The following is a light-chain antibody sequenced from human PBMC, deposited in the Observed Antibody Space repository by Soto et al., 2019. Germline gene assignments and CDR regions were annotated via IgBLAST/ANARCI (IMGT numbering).Light chain of an antibody. CDR1: QSVSSY. V-gene: IGKV3-20*01. J-gene: IGKJ4*01. CDR3: QQYGSSPLLT. CDR2: GAS. Sequence: EVVLTQSPGTLSLPPGERATLSCRASQSVSSYLAWYQQKPGQAPRLLIYGASSRATGIPDRFSGSGSGTDFTLTISRLEPEDFAVYYCQQYGSSPLLTFGGGTKVDIK.